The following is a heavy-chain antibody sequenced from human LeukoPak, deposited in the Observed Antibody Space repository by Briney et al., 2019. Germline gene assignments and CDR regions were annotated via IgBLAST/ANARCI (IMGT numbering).Heavy chain of an antibody. J-gene: IGHJ4*02. CDR2: ISYDGNNK. CDR3: ARAYTAFDY. CDR1: GFTFNKYP. Sequence: PGRSLRLSCAASGFTFNKYPMHWVRQAPGKGLEWVAVISYDGNNKYYADSVKGRSTISRDNSKNSVDLQMNSLRDEDTAVYYCARAYTAFDYWGQGTLVTVSS. D-gene: IGHD5-18*01. V-gene: IGHV3-30-3*01.